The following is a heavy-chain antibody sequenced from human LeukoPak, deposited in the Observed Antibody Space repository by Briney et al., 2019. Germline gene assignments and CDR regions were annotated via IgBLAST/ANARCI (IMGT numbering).Heavy chain of an antibody. Sequence: GGSLRLSCAASGFTFSSYWMSWVRQAPGKGLEWVANIKQDGSEKYYVDSVKGRFTISRDNAKNSLYLQMNSLRAEDTAVYYCAKGGVWLQLQGGFDYWGQGTLVTVSS. CDR2: IKQDGSEK. CDR1: GFTFSSYW. CDR3: AKGGVWLQLQGGFDY. V-gene: IGHV3-7*03. D-gene: IGHD5-24*01. J-gene: IGHJ4*02.